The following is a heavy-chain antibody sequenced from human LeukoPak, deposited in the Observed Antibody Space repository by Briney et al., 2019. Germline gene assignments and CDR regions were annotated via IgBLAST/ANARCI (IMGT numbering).Heavy chain of an antibody. J-gene: IGHJ3*02. CDR1: AFTFSSHT. V-gene: IGHV3-21*01. CDR3: ARVFLWYSSSDSAAFDI. D-gene: IGHD6-6*01. CDR2: IGFSTTDI. Sequence: GGSLRLSCAGSAFTFSSHTINWVRQTPGRGLEWVSCIGFSTTDIHYADSVKGRFTVSRDNAKSSVSLQMNSLRAEDTAVYYCARVFLWYSSSDSAAFDIWGQGTMVTVSS.